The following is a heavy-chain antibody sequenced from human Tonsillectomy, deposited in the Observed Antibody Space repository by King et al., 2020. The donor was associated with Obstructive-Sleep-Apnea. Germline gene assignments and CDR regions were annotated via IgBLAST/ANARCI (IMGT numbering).Heavy chain of an antibody. CDR3: ARCEEGGSNRGYGLDV. V-gene: IGHV4-34*01. J-gene: IGHJ6*02. CDR1: DGSFSSSY. CDR2: IDHSGRS. D-gene: IGHD2-2*01. Sequence: VQLQQWGAGLLKPSETLSLTCAVYDGSFSSSYWSWIRQPPGKGLEWIGEIDHSGRSNCNPSLKSRVTISVDTSQNQFSLKLSSVTAADTAVYYCARCEEGGSNRGYGLDVWGQGTTVTVSS.